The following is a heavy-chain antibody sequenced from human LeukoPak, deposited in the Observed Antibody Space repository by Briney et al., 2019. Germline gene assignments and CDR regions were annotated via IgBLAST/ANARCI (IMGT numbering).Heavy chain of an antibody. D-gene: IGHD5-18*01. V-gene: IGHV4-30-4*08. CDR1: GGSISSGDYY. CDR2: IYYSGST. Sequence: SETLSLTCTVSGGSISSGDYYWSWIRQPPGKGLEWIGYIYYSGSTYYNPPLKSRVTISVDTSKNQFSLKLSSVTAADTAVYYCARDTYLDTAMVDYWGQGTLVTVSS. CDR3: ARDTYLDTAMVDY. J-gene: IGHJ4*02.